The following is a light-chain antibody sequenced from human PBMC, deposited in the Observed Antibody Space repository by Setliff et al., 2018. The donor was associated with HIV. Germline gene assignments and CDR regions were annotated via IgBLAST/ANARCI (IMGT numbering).Light chain of an antibody. CDR1: RSDVGAYNY. CDR2: EVS. CDR3: SSYRGGSTLFV. J-gene: IGLJ1*01. Sequence: QSALAQPASVSGSPGQSITISCTGTRSDVGAYNYVSWYQQHPGKAPKLMIYEVSNRPSGFSNRFSGSKSGNTASLTIAGLQAEDEADYFCSSYRGGSTLFVLGPGTKVTVL. V-gene: IGLV2-14*01.